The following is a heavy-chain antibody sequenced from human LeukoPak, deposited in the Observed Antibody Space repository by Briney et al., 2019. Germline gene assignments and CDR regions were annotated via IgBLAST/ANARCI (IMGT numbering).Heavy chain of an antibody. Sequence: PSETLSLTCAVYGGSFSGYYWSWIRQPPGKGLEWIGEINHSGSTNYNPSLKSRVTISVDTSKNQSSLKLSSVTAADTAVYYCAKCQWLFWYFDLWGRGTLVTVSS. CDR1: GGSFSGYY. V-gene: IGHV4-34*01. D-gene: IGHD3-22*01. J-gene: IGHJ2*01. CDR2: INHSGST. CDR3: AKCQWLFWYFDL.